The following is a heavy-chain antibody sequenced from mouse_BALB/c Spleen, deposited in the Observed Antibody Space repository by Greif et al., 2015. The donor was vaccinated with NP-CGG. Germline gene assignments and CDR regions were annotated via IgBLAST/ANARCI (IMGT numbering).Heavy chain of an antibody. CDR3: ANWDY. V-gene: IGHV5-6-3*01. CDR1: GFTFSSYG. CDR2: INSNGGST. Sequence: EVQLQQSGGGLVQPGGSLKLSCAASGFTFSSYGMSWVRQTPDKRLELVATINSNGGSTYYPDSVKGRFTISRDNAKNTLYLQMSSLKSEDTAMYYCANWDYWGQGTTLTVSS. D-gene: IGHD4-1*01. J-gene: IGHJ2*01.